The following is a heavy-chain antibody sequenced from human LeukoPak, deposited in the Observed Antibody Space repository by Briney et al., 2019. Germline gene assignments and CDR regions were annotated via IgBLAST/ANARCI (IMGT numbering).Heavy chain of an antibody. CDR2: IYSGGVT. V-gene: IGHV3-53*01. J-gene: IGHJ2*01. CDR1: GFTVSSNY. CDR3: ARAPSGWSDYWYFDL. Sequence: QPGRSLRLSCAASGFTVSSNYMSWVRQAPGKGLEWVSLIYSGGVTYYADSVKGRFIISRDNSKNTLFLQMNSLRAEDTAVYYCARAPSGWSDYWYFDLWGRGTLVTVSS. D-gene: IGHD6-19*01.